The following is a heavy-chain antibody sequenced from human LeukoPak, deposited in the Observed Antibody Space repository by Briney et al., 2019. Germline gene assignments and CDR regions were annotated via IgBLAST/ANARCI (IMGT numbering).Heavy chain of an antibody. Sequence: PSETLSLTCAVYGGSFSGYYWSWIRQPPGKGLEGIGEINHSGSTNYNPSLKSRVTISVDTSKNQFSLKLSSVTAADTAVYYCASSGHYGSGSSFDYWGQGTLVTVSS. CDR1: GGSFSGYY. J-gene: IGHJ4*02. D-gene: IGHD3-10*01. V-gene: IGHV4-34*01. CDR3: ASSGHYGSGSSFDY. CDR2: INHSGST.